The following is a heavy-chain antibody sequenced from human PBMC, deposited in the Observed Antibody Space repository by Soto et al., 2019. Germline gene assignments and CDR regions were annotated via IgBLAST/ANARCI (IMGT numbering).Heavy chain of an antibody. V-gene: IGHV3-23*01. CDR3: ARVHSGYAPPYMDV. CDR1: GFTFSSYA. J-gene: IGHJ6*03. D-gene: IGHD5-12*01. CDR2: ISGSGGST. Sequence: GGSLRLSCAASGFTFSSYAMSWVRQAPGKGLEWVSAISGSGGSTYYADSVKGRFTISRDNAKNSLYLQMNSLRAEDTAVYYCARVHSGYAPPYMDVWGKGTTVTVSS.